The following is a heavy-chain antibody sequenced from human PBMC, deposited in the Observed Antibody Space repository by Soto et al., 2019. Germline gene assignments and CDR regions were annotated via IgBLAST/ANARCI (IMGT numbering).Heavy chain of an antibody. D-gene: IGHD2-15*01. CDR2: IIPMFGTA. CDR3: ASNNCSGGSCYSIPQAFHH. J-gene: IGHJ1*01. CDR1: GGPFISYA. V-gene: IGHV1-69*01. Sequence: SVKVSCKASGGPFISYAISWVRQAPGQGLEWMGGIIPMFGTANYAQKFQGRVTITADESTSTAYMELRYLRSEDTAVYYCASNNCSGGSCYSIPQAFHHWGQGTLVTVSS.